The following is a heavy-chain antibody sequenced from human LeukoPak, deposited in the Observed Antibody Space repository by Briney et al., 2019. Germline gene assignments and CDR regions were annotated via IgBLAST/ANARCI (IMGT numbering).Heavy chain of an antibody. Sequence: GGSLRLSCAASGFTFSDHYMSWIRQTPGKGLEWVSRISRDTESVKGRFTISRDNTKNSLYLQMNSLRVDDTAVYYCARVPDTRSKVDYWGQGTLVTVSS. CDR3: ARVPDTRSKVDY. CDR2: IS. J-gene: IGHJ4*02. V-gene: IGHV3-11*01. D-gene: IGHD2-2*01. CDR1: GFTFSDHY.